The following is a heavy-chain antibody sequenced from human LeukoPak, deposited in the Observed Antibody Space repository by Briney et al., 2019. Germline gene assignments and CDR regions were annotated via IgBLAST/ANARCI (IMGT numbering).Heavy chain of an antibody. CDR1: GGSISSYY. J-gene: IGHJ4*02. V-gene: IGHV4-59*12. CDR2: IYYSGST. CDR3: ARVGSGSYYRTFDY. Sequence: SETLSLTCTVSGGSISSYYWSWIRQPPGKGLEWIGCIYYSGSTYYNPSLKSRVTISVDTSKNQFSLKLSSVTAADTAVYYCARVGSGSYYRTFDYWGQGTLVTVSS. D-gene: IGHD3-10*01.